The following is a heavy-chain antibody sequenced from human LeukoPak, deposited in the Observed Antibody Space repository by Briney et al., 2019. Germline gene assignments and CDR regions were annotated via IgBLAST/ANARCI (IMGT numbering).Heavy chain of an antibody. J-gene: IGHJ4*02. CDR2: ISAYNGNT. V-gene: IGHV1-18*04. Sequence: GASVQVYCKAHGYTFPSYGISWVRQATGQGLEWMGWISAYNGNTNYAQKLPGRVTMNTDTSTSTAYMELRSLRSDDTAVYYCARDIVVVPAAMLLDYWGQGTLVTVSS. CDR3: ARDIVVVPAAMLLDY. D-gene: IGHD2-2*01. CDR1: GYTFPSYG.